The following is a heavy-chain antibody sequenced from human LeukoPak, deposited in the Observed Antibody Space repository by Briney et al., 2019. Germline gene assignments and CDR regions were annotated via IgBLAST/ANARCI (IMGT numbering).Heavy chain of an antibody. CDR1: GFAFSSYA. V-gene: IGHV3-23*01. D-gene: IGHD2-2*01. CDR2: INTSGGST. Sequence: RPGGSLRLSCAASGFAFSSYAMHWVRQAPGKGLEWVSSINTSGGSTYYADSVKGRFTISRDNSKNTLYLQMNSLRAEDTAVYFCAKDRSSCYGWGCAMDVWGQGTTVTVSS. CDR3: AKDRSSCYGWGCAMDV. J-gene: IGHJ6*02.